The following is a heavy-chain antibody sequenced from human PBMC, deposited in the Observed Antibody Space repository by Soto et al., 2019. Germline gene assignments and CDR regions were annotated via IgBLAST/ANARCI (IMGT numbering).Heavy chain of an antibody. V-gene: IGHV3-23*01. CDR2: ISGSGGST. CDR1: GFTFSSYA. Sequence: GGSLRLSCAASGFTFSSYAMSWVRQAPGKGLEWVSAISGSGGSTYYADSVKGRFTISRDNSKNTLYLQMNSLRAEDTAVYYCARVFGYTAMVGGFPDYYYYGMDVWGQGTTVTVSS. D-gene: IGHD5-18*01. J-gene: IGHJ6*02. CDR3: ARVFGYTAMVGGFPDYYYYGMDV.